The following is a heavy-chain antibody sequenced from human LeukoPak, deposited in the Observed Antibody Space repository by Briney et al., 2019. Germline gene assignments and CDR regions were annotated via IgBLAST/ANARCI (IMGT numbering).Heavy chain of an antibody. Sequence: PGGSLRLSCAASGFTFSSYGMHWVRQAPGKGLEWVAVISYDGSNKYYADSVKGRFTISRDNSKNTLYLQMNSLRAEDTAVYYCAKVGGWNPASYGMDVWGQGTTVTVSS. J-gene: IGHJ6*02. CDR1: GFTFSSYG. CDR3: AKVGGWNPASYGMDV. V-gene: IGHV3-30*18. D-gene: IGHD6-19*01. CDR2: ISYDGSNK.